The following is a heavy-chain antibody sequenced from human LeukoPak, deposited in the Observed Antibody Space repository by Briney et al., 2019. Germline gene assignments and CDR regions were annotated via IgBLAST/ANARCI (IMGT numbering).Heavy chain of an antibody. CDR2: ISGSGGST. Sequence: GGSLRLSCAASGFTFSSYAMSWVRQAPGKGLEWVSAISGSGGSTYYADSVKGRFTISRDNSKNTLYLQMNSLRAEDTAVYYCAKDLGDGYNIIMGAFDIWGQGTMVTVSS. V-gene: IGHV3-23*01. D-gene: IGHD5-24*01. J-gene: IGHJ3*02. CDR3: AKDLGDGYNIIMGAFDI. CDR1: GFTFSSYA.